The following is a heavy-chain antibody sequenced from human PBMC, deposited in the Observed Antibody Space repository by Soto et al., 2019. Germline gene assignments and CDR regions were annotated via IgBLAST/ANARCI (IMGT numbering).Heavy chain of an antibody. CDR3: ARRGSRIVDY. V-gene: IGHV4-59*08. D-gene: IGHD3-10*01. J-gene: IGHJ4*02. CDR2: IYYTGST. Sequence: SETLSLTCTVSGGSISSSFWSWIRQPPGKGLEWIGYIYYTGSTNYSPALKSRVTISVDTSKNQFSLRLSSVTAADTAVYYCARRGSRIVDYWGQGTLVTVSS. CDR1: GGSISSSF.